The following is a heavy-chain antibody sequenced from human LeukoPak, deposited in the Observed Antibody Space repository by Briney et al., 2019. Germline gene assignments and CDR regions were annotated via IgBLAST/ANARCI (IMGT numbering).Heavy chain of an antibody. CDR1: GGSFSGYY. CDR2: INHSGRT. J-gene: IGHJ5*02. D-gene: IGHD6-19*01. Sequence: SETLSLTCAVYGGSFSGYYWSWIRQPPGKGLEWIGEINHSGRTNYNPSLKSRVTISVDTSKNQFSLKLSSVTAADTAVYYCARGPGIAVAGSYWFDPWGQGTLVTVSS. V-gene: IGHV4-34*01. CDR3: ARGPGIAVAGSYWFDP.